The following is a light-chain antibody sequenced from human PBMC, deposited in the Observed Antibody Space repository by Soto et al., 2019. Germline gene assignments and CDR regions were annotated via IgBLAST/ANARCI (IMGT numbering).Light chain of an antibody. CDR3: HKYNTAPLP. CDR2: GAS. Sequence: SQMTQSPSSLSASVGDRVTITCRASQGISTYFTWFQQQPGKVPKLLIYGASALQSGVPSRFSGSGSGTDFTLTISGLQPEDVATYYCHKYNTAPLPFGGGSNVDIK. V-gene: IGKV1-27*01. CDR1: QGISTY. J-gene: IGKJ4*01.